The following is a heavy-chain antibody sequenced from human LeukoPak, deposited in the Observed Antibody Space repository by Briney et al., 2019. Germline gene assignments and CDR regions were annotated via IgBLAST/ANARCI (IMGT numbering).Heavy chain of an antibody. V-gene: IGHV1-2*02. J-gene: IGHJ6*03. D-gene: IGHD2-2*01. Sequence: GASVKVSCRASGYTFTGYYIHWVRQAPGQGPEWMGWINPNNGVTKNAQKFRGRVTLTRDTSISTAYMEVSRLRSDDTAIYYCARIPDHQYNYYYMDVWGKGTTVTVSS. CDR2: INPNNGVT. CDR3: ARIPDHQYNYYYMDV. CDR1: GYTFTGYY.